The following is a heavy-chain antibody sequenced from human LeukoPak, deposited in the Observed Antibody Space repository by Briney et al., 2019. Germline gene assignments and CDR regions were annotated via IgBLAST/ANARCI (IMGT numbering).Heavy chain of an antibody. CDR3: ARVSDIYDPLYYYYMDV. J-gene: IGHJ6*03. D-gene: IGHD3-9*01. V-gene: IGHV3-30*01. Sequence: TGGSLRLSCAASGFTFSSYAMSWVRQAPGKGLEWVAVISYDGSNKYYADSVKGRFTISRDNSKNTLYLQMNSLRAEDTAVYYCARVSDIYDPLYYYYMDVWGKGTTVTVSS. CDR2: ISYDGSNK. CDR1: GFTFSSYA.